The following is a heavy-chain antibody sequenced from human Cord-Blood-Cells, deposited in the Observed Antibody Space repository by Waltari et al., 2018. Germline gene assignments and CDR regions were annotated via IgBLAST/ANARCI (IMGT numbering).Heavy chain of an antibody. CDR2: IKSKTEGGTT. J-gene: IGHJ4*02. V-gene: IGHV3-15*01. Sequence: EVQLVESGGGLVKPGGSLRLSCAASGFTFSNAWMSWVSQAPGKGLEWVGRIKSKTEGGTTDYASPVKGRFTISRDDSKNTLYLQMYSLKTEDTAVYYCTTFLTTVTDYWGQGTLVTVSS. CDR1: GFTFSNAW. CDR3: TTFLTTVTDY. D-gene: IGHD4-17*01.